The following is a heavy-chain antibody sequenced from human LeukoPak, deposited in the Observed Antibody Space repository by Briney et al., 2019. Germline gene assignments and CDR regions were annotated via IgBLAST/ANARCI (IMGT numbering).Heavy chain of an antibody. D-gene: IGHD1-26*01. CDR3: ASELPGY. Sequence: GASVKVSCKASGGTFSSYAISWVRQAPGQGLEWMGIINPSGGSTSYAQKFQGRVTMTRDMSTSTVYMELSSLRSEDTAVYYCASELPGYWGQGTLVTVSS. CDR2: INPSGGST. CDR1: GGTFSSYA. V-gene: IGHV1-46*01. J-gene: IGHJ4*02.